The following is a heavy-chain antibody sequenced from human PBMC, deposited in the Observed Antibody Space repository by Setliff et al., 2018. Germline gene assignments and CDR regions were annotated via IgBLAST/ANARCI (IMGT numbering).Heavy chain of an antibody. J-gene: IGHJ4*02. CDR3: AREVLSTVVAWDY. Sequence: ASVKVSCKASGYTLTNYYMHWVRQAPGQGLEWMGIINPSGGLTRYAQKFQGRVTMTRDTSTSTVYMEVISLRSEDTAVYYCAREVLSTVVAWDYWGQGTLVTVSS. CDR1: GYTLTNYY. CDR2: INPSGGLT. V-gene: IGHV1-46*01. D-gene: IGHD4-17*01.